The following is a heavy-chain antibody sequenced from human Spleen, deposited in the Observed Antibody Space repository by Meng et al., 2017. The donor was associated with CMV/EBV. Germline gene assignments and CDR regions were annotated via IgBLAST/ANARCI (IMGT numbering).Heavy chain of an antibody. V-gene: IGHV3-72*01. CDR3: AREGVFYYYYGMDV. CDR2: TRNKANSYTT. CDR1: GFTFSDHY. D-gene: IGHD3-16*01. Sequence: GESLKISCAASGFTFSDHYMDWVRQAPGKGLEWVGRTRNKANSYTTEYAASVKGRFTISRDDSKNSLYLQMNSLKTEDTAVYYCAREGVFYYYYGMDVWGQGTTVTVSS. J-gene: IGHJ6*02.